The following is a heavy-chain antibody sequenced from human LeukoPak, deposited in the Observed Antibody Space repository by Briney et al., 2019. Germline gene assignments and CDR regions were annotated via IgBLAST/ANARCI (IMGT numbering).Heavy chain of an antibody. V-gene: IGHV1-46*03. J-gene: IGHJ4*02. Sequence: GASVKVSCKASGYTFTSYYMHWVRQAPGQGLEWMGIINPSGGSTSYAQKFQGRVIMTRDTPTSTVYMALSSLRSEDTAVYYCARRELGATLVYWGQGTLVTVSS. CDR1: GYTFTSYY. D-gene: IGHD1-26*01. CDR2: INPSGGST. CDR3: ARRELGATLVY.